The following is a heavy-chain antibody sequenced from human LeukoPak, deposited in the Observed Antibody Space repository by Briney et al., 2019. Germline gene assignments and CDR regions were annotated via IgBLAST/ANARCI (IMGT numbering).Heavy chain of an antibody. D-gene: IGHD5-18*01. Sequence: PGGSLRLSCAASGFSISSYALHWVRQAPGKGLQYVSGISNGGSIDYANSVKGRFTISRDNSKNTLYLQMGSLRPEDMAVYYCARDFSYGSCFDYWGQGILVTVSS. V-gene: IGHV3-64*01. CDR2: ISNGGSI. CDR3: ARDFSYGSCFDY. CDR1: GFSISSYA. J-gene: IGHJ4*02.